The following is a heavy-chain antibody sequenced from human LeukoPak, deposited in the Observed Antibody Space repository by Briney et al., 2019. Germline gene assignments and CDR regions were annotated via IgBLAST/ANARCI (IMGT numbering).Heavy chain of an antibody. CDR3: ARGRSSSWSQDFDYFDY. CDR1: GGSISSSSYY. CDR2: IYYSGST. J-gene: IGHJ4*02. D-gene: IGHD6-13*01. Sequence: SETLSLTCTVSGGSISSSSYYWGWIRQPPGKGLEWIGYIYYSGSTNYNPSLKSRVTISVDTSKNQFSLKLSSVTAADTAVYYCARGRSSSWSQDFDYFDYWGQGTLVTVSS. V-gene: IGHV4-61*05.